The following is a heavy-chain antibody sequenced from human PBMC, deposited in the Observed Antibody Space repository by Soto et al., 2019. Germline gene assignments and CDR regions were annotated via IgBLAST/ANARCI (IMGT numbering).Heavy chain of an antibody. Sequence: SVKVSCTASGGTFSSYAISWVRQAPGQGLEWMGGIIPIFGTANYAQRFQGRVTITADESTSTAYMELSSLRSEDTAVYYCARDSSGWYYFDYWGQGTLVTVSS. CDR3: ARDSSGWYYFDY. D-gene: IGHD6-19*01. CDR2: IIPIFGTA. J-gene: IGHJ4*02. CDR1: GGTFSSYA. V-gene: IGHV1-69*13.